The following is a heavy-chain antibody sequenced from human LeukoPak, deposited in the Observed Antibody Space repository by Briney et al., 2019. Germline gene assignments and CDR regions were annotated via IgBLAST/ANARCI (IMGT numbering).Heavy chain of an antibody. CDR3: AKVGYDYVWGSYRYEGGFDY. CDR1: GFTFSSYA. D-gene: IGHD3-16*02. Sequence: GGSLRLSCAASGFTFSSYAMSWVRQAPGKGLEGVSAISGSGGSTYYADSVKGRFTISRDNSKNTLYLQMNSLRAEDTAVYYCAKVGYDYVWGSYRYEGGFDYWGQGTLVTVSS. V-gene: IGHV3-23*01. J-gene: IGHJ4*02. CDR2: ISGSGGST.